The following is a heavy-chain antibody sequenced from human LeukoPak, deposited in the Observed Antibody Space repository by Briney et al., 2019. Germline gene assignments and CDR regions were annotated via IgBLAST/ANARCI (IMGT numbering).Heavy chain of an antibody. J-gene: IGHJ5*02. CDR2: INTNTGNP. V-gene: IGHV7-4-1*02. CDR1: GYTFTSYA. Sequence: ASVKVSCKASGYTFTSYAINWVRQAPGQGLEWMGWINTNTGNPTYAQGFTGRFVFSLDTSVSTTYPQINSLKAEGTAVYYCAREGWFDPWGQGTLVTVSS. CDR3: AREGWFDP.